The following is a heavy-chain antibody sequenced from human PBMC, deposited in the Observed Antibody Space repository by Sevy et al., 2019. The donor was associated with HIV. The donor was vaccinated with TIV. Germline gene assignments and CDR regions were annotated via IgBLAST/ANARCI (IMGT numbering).Heavy chain of an antibody. J-gene: IGHJ4*02. CDR3: AREGCSKPHDY. V-gene: IGHV3-23*01. CDR2: FSFGCGQI. D-gene: IGHD3-10*02. Sequence: GGSLRLSCAASGFTFRNYAMSWVRQAPGKGLEWVSTFSFGCGQINYADSVKGRFTISRDDSKNTLYLQMNSLRVEDTAIYYCAREGCSKPHDYWGQGTLVTVSS. CDR1: GFTFRNYA.